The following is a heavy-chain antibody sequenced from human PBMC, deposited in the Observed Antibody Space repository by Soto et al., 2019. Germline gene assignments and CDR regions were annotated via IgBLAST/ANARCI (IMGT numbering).Heavy chain of an antibody. D-gene: IGHD1-1*01. CDR2: IYHSGST. CDR1: GDSISSSNW. CDR3: ARQASGTTSLDS. J-gene: IGHJ4*02. Sequence: QVQLQESGPGLVKPSGTLSLTCAVSGDSISSSNWWSWVRQPPGKRPEWIGEIYHSGSTNYNPSLESRVTISVDKSKNQFSLDLSSVTAADTAVYYCARQASGTTSLDSWGQGTLVTVSS. V-gene: IGHV4-4*02.